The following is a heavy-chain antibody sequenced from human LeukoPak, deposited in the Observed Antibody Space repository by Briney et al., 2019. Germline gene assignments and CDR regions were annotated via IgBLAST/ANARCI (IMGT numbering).Heavy chain of an antibody. Sequence: PGGSLRLSCAASGFTFSTFAMIWVRQPPGKGLEWVSSIFPSGGEIHYADSVRGRFTISRDNSKSTLSLQMNSLKTEDTAVYYCTKDWFFGGLLMFDPWGQGTLVTVSS. D-gene: IGHD3-3*01. J-gene: IGHJ5*02. CDR1: GFTFSTFA. CDR3: TKDWFFGGLLMFDP. CDR2: IFPSGGEI. V-gene: IGHV3-23*01.